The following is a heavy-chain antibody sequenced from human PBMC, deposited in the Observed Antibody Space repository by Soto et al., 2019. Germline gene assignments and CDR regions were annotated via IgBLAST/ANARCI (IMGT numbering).Heavy chain of an antibody. V-gene: IGHV1-3*01. D-gene: IGHD6-13*01. Sequence: ASVKVSCKASGYTFTSYAMQWVRQSPGQRLEWMGWINAGNGNTKYSQKFQGRVTITRDTSASTAYMELSSLRSEDTAAYYCAFRGRYSNTYGMDVWGQGTTVKVSS. CDR2: INAGNGNT. CDR1: GYTFTSYA. CDR3: AFRGRYSNTYGMDV. J-gene: IGHJ6*02.